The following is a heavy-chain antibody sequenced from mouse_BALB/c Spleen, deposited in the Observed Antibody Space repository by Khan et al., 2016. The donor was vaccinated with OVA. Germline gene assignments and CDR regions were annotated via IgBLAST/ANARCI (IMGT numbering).Heavy chain of an antibody. CDR1: CYTFTNYW. CDR3: VNHGSNYAWFTY. J-gene: IGHJ3*01. CDR2: INPSTGYT. Sequence: VQLKQSGAELAKPGASVKMSCKASCYTFTNYWMHWVKQRPGQGLEWIGYINPSTGYTEYNQKFKDKATLTADKSSSTPYMQLSSLTSEDSAVFYCVNHGSNYAWFTYWGQGTLVTVSA. D-gene: IGHD1-1*01. V-gene: IGHV1-7*01.